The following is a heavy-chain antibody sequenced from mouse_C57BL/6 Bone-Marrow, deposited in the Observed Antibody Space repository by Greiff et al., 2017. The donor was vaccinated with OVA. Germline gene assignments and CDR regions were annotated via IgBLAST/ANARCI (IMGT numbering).Heavy chain of an antibody. J-gene: IGHJ3*01. CDR1: GYAFSSSW. CDR3: ARSRFAY. Sequence: VKVVESGPELVKPGASVKISCKASGYAFSSSWMNWVKQRPGKGLEWIGRIYPGDGDTNYNGKFKGKATLTADKSYSTAYMQLSSLTSEDAAVYCCARSRFAYWGQGTRVTVSA. CDR2: IYPGDGDT. V-gene: IGHV1-82*01.